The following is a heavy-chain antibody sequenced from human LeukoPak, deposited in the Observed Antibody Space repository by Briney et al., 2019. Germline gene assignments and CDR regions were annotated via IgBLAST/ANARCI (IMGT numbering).Heavy chain of an antibody. CDR2: IKHDGGDK. Sequence: PGGSLRLSCAASGFTLSNYWMSWVRQAPGKGREWVANIKHDGGDKHYVDSVKGRFTIARDSAKNTLNLQMNSVRAEDMAVYYCARGGNYGILTGYIFDYWGQGTLVTVSS. CDR1: GFTLSNYW. CDR3: ARGGNYGILTGYIFDY. J-gene: IGHJ4*02. D-gene: IGHD3-9*01. V-gene: IGHV3-7*03.